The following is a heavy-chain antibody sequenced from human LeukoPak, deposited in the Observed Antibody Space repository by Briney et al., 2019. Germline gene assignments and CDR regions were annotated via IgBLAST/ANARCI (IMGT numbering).Heavy chain of an antibody. CDR2: ISAYNGNT. V-gene: IGHV1-18*01. CDR1: GYTFTSYG. Sequence: ASVKVSCKASGYTFTSYGISWVRQAPGQGLEWMGWISAYNGNTNYAQKLQGRVTMTTDTSTSTAYMELRSLRSDDAAVYYCARDSRYSSSSNAFDIWGQGTMVTVSS. CDR3: ARDSRYSSSSNAFDI. D-gene: IGHD6-13*01. J-gene: IGHJ3*02.